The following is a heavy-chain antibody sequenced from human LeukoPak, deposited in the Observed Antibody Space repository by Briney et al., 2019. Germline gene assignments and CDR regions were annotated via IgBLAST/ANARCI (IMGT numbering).Heavy chain of an antibody. CDR1: GGSISSGGYY. J-gene: IGHJ5*02. D-gene: IGHD3-9*01. V-gene: IGHV4-30-2*01. CDR2: IYHSGST. CDR3: ARDLNDAGWFDP. Sequence: SSETLSLTCTVSGGSISSGGYYWSWLRQPPGKGLEWIGYIYHSGSTYYNPSLKSRVTISVDRSKNQFSLKLSSVTAADTAVYYCARDLNDAGWFDPWGQGTLVTVSS.